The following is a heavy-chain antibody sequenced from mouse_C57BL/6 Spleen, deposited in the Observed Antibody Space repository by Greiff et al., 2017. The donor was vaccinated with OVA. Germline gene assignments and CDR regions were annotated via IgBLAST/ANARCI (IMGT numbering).Heavy chain of an antibody. J-gene: IGHJ4*01. CDR1: GFTFSSYA. Sequence: EVQRVESGGGLVKPGGSLKLSCAASGFTFSSYAMSWVRQTPEKRLEWVATISDGGSYTYYPDNVKGRFTISRDNAKNNLYLQMSHLKSEDTAMYYCARGTDGDAMDYWGQGTSVTVSS. CDR3: ARGTDGDAMDY. V-gene: IGHV5-4*01. CDR2: ISDGGSYT.